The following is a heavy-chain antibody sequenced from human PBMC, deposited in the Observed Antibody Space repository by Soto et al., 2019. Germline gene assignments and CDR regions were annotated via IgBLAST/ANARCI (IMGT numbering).Heavy chain of an antibody. D-gene: IGHD4-17*01. CDR3: ARRYGALFDY. J-gene: IGHJ4*02. Sequence: QVQLQESGPGLVKPSETLSLTCTVSGGSISSYYWSWIRQPPGKGLEWIGYIYYSGSTNYNPSLKSRGTVSVDTSKNQFSLKLSSVTAADTAVYYCARRYGALFDYWGQGTLVTVSS. V-gene: IGHV4-59*08. CDR1: GGSISSYY. CDR2: IYYSGST.